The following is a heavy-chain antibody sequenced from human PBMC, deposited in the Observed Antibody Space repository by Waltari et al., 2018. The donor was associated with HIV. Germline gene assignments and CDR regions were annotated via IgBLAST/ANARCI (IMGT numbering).Heavy chain of an antibody. D-gene: IGHD7-27*01. CDR3: ARDPRWTGASDY. V-gene: IGHV3-21*01. J-gene: IGHJ4*02. CDR1: GFSFSIYS. Sequence: EVQLVESGGGLVKPGGSLSLSCAASGFSFSIYSMNWVRQAPGKGLEWVSSISTSSLYIYYADSVKGRFTISRDNAKNSLYLQMNSLRVEDTAVYFCARDPRWTGASDYWGQGTLVTVSS. CDR2: ISTSSLYI.